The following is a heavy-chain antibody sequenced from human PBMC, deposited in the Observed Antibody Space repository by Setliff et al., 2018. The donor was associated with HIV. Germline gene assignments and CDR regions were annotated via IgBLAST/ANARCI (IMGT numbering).Heavy chain of an antibody. CDR2: IIPILGIA. Sequence: SVKVSCKASGGTFSSYAISWVRQAPGQGLEWMGGIIPILGIANYAQKFQGRVTITADKSTSTAYMELSSLRSEDTAVYHCARDYYYDSRGYRYFDYWGQGTQVTVSS. CDR1: GGTFSSYA. D-gene: IGHD3-22*01. V-gene: IGHV1-69*10. J-gene: IGHJ4*02. CDR3: ARDYYYDSRGYRYFDY.